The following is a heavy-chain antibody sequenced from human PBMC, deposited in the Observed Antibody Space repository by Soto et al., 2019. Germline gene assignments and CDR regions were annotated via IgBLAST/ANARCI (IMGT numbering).Heavy chain of an antibody. Sequence: QVQLQESGPGLVKPSQTLSLTCTVSGGSISSGGYYWSWIRQHPGKGLEWIGYIYYSGSTYYNPSLKSRVTISVDTSKNQFSLKLSSVTAADTAVYYCARTQTHDIVVVPAAARYFDYWGQGTLATVSS. CDR2: IYYSGST. D-gene: IGHD2-2*01. V-gene: IGHV4-31*03. CDR1: GGSISSGGYY. J-gene: IGHJ4*02. CDR3: ARTQTHDIVVVPAAARYFDY.